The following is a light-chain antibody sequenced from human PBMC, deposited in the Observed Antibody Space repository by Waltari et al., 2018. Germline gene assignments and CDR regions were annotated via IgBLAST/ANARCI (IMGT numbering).Light chain of an antibody. Sequence: DIQMTQSPSSLSASIGDRVIISCRASQDISSWLVWYQQKSDEAPKTLIYAASNLQSGVPSRFSGSRSVTHFTLTISSLQPEDFATYYCQHYDSYPPTFGPGTKVDHK. CDR2: AAS. CDR3: QHYDSYPPT. J-gene: IGKJ3*01. CDR1: QDISSW. V-gene: IGKV1D-16*01.